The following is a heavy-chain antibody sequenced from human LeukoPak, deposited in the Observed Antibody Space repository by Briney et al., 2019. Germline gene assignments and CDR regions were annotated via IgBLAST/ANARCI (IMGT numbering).Heavy chain of an antibody. CDR2: IIPILGIP. V-gene: IGHV1-69*02. CDR1: GGTFSSYT. D-gene: IGHD4-11*01. CDR3: ARGTTITTNYYYGMDV. Sequence: SVKVSCKASGGTFSSYTLTWVRQAPGQGLEWMGRIIPILGIPNYAQKFQGRVTITADKPTSTAYMDLSSLRSEDTAVHYCARGTTITTNYYYGMDVWGQGTTVTVSS. J-gene: IGHJ6*02.